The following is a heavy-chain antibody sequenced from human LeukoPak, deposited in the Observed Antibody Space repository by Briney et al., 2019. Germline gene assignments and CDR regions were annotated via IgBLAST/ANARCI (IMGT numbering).Heavy chain of an antibody. CDR2: VKGDGVTT. D-gene: IGHD6-19*01. V-gene: IGHV3-43*02. J-gene: IGHJ4*02. CDR3: VRDTGSGWDFDY. CDR1: GFTFNAYA. Sequence: GGSLRLSCAASGFTFNAYAIHWVRQAPGKGLEWVSLVKGDGVTTDYANSVKGRFTVPRDNRKNSLYLQMSNLRTEDTALYYCVRDTGSGWDFDYWGQGTLVTVSS.